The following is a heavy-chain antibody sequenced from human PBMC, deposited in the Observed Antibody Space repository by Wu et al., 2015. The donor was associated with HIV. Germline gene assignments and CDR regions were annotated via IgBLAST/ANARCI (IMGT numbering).Heavy chain of an antibody. CDR1: GGTFSSYA. V-gene: IGHV1-69*05. CDR2: IIPIFGTA. Sequence: QVQLVQSGAEVKKPGSSVKVSCKASGGTFSSYAISWVRQAPGQGLEWMGGIIPIFGTANYAQKFQGRVTITTDESTSTAYMELSSLRSEDTAVYYCARGYYYDSSGYFGAFDIWGQGTMVTVSS. CDR3: ARGYYYDSSGYFGAFDI. D-gene: IGHD3-22*01. J-gene: IGHJ3*02.